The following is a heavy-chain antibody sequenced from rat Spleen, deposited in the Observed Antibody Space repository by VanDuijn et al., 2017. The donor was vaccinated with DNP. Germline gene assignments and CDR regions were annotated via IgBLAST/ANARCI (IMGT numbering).Heavy chain of an antibody. D-gene: IGHD1-3*01. CDR3: ARNYGSYAMDA. CDR1: GFTFSDYY. CDR2: INPDGGST. Sequence: EVQLVESGGGLVQPGRSLKLSCAASGFTFSDYYMSWVRQAPTTGLEWVASINPDGGSTYYRDSVKGRFSISRDNAKNSLYLRMDSLRSVDTATYYCARNYGSYAMDAWGQGTSVTVSS. J-gene: IGHJ4*01. V-gene: IGHV5-20*01.